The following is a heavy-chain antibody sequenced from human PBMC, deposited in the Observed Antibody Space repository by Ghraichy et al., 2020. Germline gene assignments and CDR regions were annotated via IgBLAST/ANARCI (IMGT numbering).Heavy chain of an antibody. D-gene: IGHD4-23*01. J-gene: IGHJ6*02. CDR2: ITSSGRTI. CDR1: GFSFSSYS. CDR3: ARGSRVVRFYYYDGMDV. Sequence: GVLNISCVGSGFSFSSYSMNWVRQSPGKGLEWVSYITSSGRTIFYADSVRGRFTISRDNAQNSLYLQMNSLRDEDTAVYYCARGSRVVRFYYYDGMDVWGQGTTVTVSS. V-gene: IGHV3-48*02.